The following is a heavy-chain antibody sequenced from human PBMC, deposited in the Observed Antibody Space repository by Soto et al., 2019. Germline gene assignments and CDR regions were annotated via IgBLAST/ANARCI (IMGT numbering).Heavy chain of an antibody. CDR2: IYYSGST. CDR1: GGSISSSSYY. D-gene: IGHD3-22*01. CDR3: ARGITLDDYYDSSGYYYD. V-gene: IGHV4-39*01. Sequence: PSETLSLTCTVSGGSISSSSYYWGWIRQPPGKGLEWIGSIYYSGSTYYNPSLKSRVTISVDTSKNQFSLKLSSVTAADTAVYYCARGITLDDYYDSSGYYYDWGQGTLVTVSS. J-gene: IGHJ4*02.